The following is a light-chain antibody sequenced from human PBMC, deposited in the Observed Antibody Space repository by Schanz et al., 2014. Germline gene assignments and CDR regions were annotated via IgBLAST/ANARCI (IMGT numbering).Light chain of an antibody. J-gene: IGLJ2*01. CDR1: SSDVGGHNY. Sequence: QSALTQPRSVSGSPGQSVTISCAGTSSDVGGHNYVSWYQQHPGKAPKLIIYDVSVRPSGVPDRFSGSKSGNTASLTVSGLQAEDEADYYCSSYAGSNFVVFGGGTKLTVL. CDR2: DVS. CDR3: SSYAGSNFVV. V-gene: IGLV2-11*01.